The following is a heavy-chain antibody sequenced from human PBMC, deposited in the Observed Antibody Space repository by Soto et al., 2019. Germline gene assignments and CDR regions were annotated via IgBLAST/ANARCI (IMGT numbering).Heavy chain of an antibody. CDR1: GYTFTSYY. CDR3: ARGGIVLMVYAIEEGYFQH. V-gene: IGHV1-46*01. D-gene: IGHD2-8*01. CDR2: INPSGGST. J-gene: IGHJ1*01. Sequence: ASVKVSCKASGYTFTSYYMHWVRQAPGQGLEWMGIINPSGGSTSYAQKFQGRVTMTRDTSTSTVYMELSSLRSEDTAVYYCARGGIVLMVYAIEEGYFQHWGQGTLVTAPQ.